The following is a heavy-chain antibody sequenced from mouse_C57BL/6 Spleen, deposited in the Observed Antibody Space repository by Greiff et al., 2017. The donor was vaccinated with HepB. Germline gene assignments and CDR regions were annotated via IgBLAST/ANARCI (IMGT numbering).Heavy chain of an antibody. J-gene: IGHJ4*01. Sequence: VQLQQSGPELVKPGASVKISCKASGYTFTDYYMNWVKQSHGKSLEWIGDINPNNGGTSYNQKFKGKATLTVDKSSSTAYMELRSLTSEDSAVYYCASTGTGAMDYWGQGTSVTVSS. V-gene: IGHV1-26*01. D-gene: IGHD4-1*02. CDR2: INPNNGGT. CDR1: GYTFTDYY. CDR3: ASTGTGAMDY.